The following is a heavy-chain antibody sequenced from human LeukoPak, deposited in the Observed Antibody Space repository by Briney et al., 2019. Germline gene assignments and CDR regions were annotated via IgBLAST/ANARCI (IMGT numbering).Heavy chain of an antibody. CDR1: GYTFTSYG. D-gene: IGHD2-2*01. CDR2: ISAYNGNT. J-gene: IGHJ3*02. V-gene: IGHV1-18*01. Sequence: ASVKGSCKGSGYTFTSYGISWVRQAPGQGLEWMGWISAYNGNTNYAQKLQGRVTMTTDTSTSTAYMELRSLRSDDTAVYYCARVSVVPAAPDIWGQGTMVTVSS. CDR3: ARVSVVPAAPDI.